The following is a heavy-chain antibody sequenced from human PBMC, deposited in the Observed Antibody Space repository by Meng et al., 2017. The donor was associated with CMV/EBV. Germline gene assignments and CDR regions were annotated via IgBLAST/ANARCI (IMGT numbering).Heavy chain of an antibody. CDR1: GGTFSSYA. J-gene: IGHJ5*02. V-gene: IGHV1-69*05. CDR3: ARDRAGRITIFGVVVGWFDP. D-gene: IGHD3-3*01. Sequence: SVKVSCKASGGTFSSYAISWVRQAPGQGLEWMGGIIPIFGTANYAQKFQGRVTITTDESTSTAYMELSSLRSEDTAVYYCARDRAGRITIFGVVVGWFDPWGQGTLVTVSS. CDR2: IIPIFGTA.